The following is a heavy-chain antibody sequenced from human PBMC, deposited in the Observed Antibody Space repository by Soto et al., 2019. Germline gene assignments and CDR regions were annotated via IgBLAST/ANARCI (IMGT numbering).Heavy chain of an antibody. CDR3: ARVRSGYHHDY. J-gene: IGHJ4*02. CDR1: GFTFSSYS. D-gene: IGHD3-22*01. CDR2: ISSSSSTI. V-gene: IGHV3-48*02. Sequence: EVQLVESGGGLVQPGGSLRLSCAASGFTFSSYSMNWVRQTPGKGLEWVSYISSSSSTIYYADSVKGRFTISRDNAKNSLSLQMNSLRDEDTAVFYCARVRSGYHHDYWGQGTLVTVSS.